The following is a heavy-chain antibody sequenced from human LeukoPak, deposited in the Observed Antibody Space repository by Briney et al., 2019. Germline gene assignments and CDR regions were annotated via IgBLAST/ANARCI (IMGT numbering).Heavy chain of an antibody. D-gene: IGHD6-13*01. V-gene: IGHV3-48*03. CDR1: GFTFSSYE. CDR2: ISSSGSTI. J-gene: IGHJ4*02. CDR3: ARDHWQQLALPDY. Sequence: PGGSLRLSCAASGFTFSSYEMNWVRQAPGKGLEWVSYISSSGSTIYYADSVKGRFTISRDNAKNSLYLQMNSLRAEDTAVYYCARDHWQQLALPDYWGQGTLDTVSS.